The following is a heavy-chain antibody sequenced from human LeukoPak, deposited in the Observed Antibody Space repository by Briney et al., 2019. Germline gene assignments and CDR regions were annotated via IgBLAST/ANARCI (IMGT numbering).Heavy chain of an antibody. Sequence: SETLSLTCTVSGGSISSYYWSWIRQPPGKGLEWIGYIYYSGSTNYNPSLKSRVTITVDTSKNQFSLKLSSVTAADTAVYYCARVDGNWFDLWGQGTLVTVSS. D-gene: IGHD5-24*01. J-gene: IGHJ5*02. CDR2: IYYSGST. CDR1: GGSISSYY. CDR3: ARVDGNWFDL. V-gene: IGHV4-59*13.